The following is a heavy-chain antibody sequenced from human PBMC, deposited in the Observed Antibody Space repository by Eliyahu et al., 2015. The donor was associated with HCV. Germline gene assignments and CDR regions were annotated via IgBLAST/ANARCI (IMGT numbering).Heavy chain of an antibody. Sequence: QVQLVESGGGVVQPGRSLRLSCAASGFXFSSYAMHWVRQAPGKGLEGAAVISYDGSNKYYADSVKGRFTISRDNSKNTLYLQMNSLRSEDTAVYYCATQVVIASSEYFQDWGQGTLVTVSS. CDR2: ISYDGSNK. CDR1: GFXFSSYA. CDR3: ATQVVIASSEYFQD. V-gene: IGHV3-30-3*01. D-gene: IGHD2-21*01. J-gene: IGHJ1*01.